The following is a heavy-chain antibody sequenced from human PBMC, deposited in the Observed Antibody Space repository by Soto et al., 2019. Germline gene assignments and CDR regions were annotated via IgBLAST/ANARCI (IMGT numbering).Heavy chain of an antibody. J-gene: IGHJ5*01. CDR3: ARGRYCLTGRCFPNWFDS. D-gene: IGHD7-27*01. CDR2: IYKSATT. Sequence: SETLSLTCSVSGDSISDLDYFWAWIRQPPGQALEYIGYIYKSATTYYNPSFESRVAISVDTSKSQFSLNVTSVTAADTAVYFCARGRYCLTGRCFPNWFDSWGQGALVTVSS. CDR1: GDSISDLDYF. V-gene: IGHV4-30-4*01.